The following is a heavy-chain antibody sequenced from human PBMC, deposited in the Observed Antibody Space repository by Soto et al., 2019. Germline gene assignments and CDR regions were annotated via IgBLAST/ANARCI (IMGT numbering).Heavy chain of an antibody. CDR1: GGTFSSYT. J-gene: IGHJ4*02. D-gene: IGHD1-20*01. CDR2: IIPVLGKA. CDR3: AILPEATVITPTGAFDY. Sequence: QVQLVQSGAEVKKPGSSVKVSCRASGGTFSSYTISWVRQAPGQGLEWMGRIIPVLGKASYSQKFQGRVTITADKSTSIVYLEVNILRSDDTAVYFCAILPEATVITPTGAFDYWGQGTLVTVSS. V-gene: IGHV1-69*02.